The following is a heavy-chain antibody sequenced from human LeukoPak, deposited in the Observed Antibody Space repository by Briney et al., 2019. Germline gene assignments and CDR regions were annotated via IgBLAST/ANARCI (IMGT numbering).Heavy chain of an antibody. D-gene: IGHD3-22*01. J-gene: IGHJ3*02. CDR3: ARDLYYYDSSGYYSGAFDI. V-gene: IGHV3-30*04. CDR2: ISYDGSNK. Sequence: GGSLRLSCAASGFTFSSYAMHWVRQAPGKGLEWVAVISYDGSNKYYADSVKGRFTISRDNSKNTLYLQMHSLRAEDTAVYYCARDLYYYDSSGYYSGAFDIWGQGTMVTVSS. CDR1: GFTFSSYA.